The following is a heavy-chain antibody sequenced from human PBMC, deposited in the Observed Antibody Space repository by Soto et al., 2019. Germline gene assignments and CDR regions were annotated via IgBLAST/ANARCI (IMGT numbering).Heavy chain of an antibody. J-gene: IGHJ4*02. V-gene: IGHV3-9*01. CDR1: GFTFDDYA. CDR2: ISWNSGSI. CDR3: AKDNWGKDDFWSGYLRYFDY. D-gene: IGHD3-3*01. Sequence: PGGSLRLSCAASGFTFDDYAMHWVRQAPGKGLEWVSGISWNSGSIGYADSVKGRFTISRDNAKNSLYLQMNSLRAEDTALYYCAKDNWGKDDFWSGYLRYFDYWGQGTLVTVSS.